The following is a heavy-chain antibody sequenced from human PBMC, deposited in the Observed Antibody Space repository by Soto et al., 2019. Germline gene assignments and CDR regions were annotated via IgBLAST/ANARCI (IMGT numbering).Heavy chain of an antibody. J-gene: IGHJ5*02. CDR1: GGSISSFTYY. CDR3: ARRGRYYGSPGWFDP. Sequence: KASETLSLTCSVSGGSISSFTYYWGWIRQPPGKGLEWIGTVYYNENTYYNPSLKSRVTITVDTAKNQFSLNLRSVTAADTAMYFCARRGRYYGSPGWFDPWGPGTLVTVSS. CDR2: VYYNENT. D-gene: IGHD3-10*01. V-gene: IGHV4-39*01.